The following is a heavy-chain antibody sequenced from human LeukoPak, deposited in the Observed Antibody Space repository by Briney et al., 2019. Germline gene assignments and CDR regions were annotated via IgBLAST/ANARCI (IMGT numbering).Heavy chain of an antibody. V-gene: IGHV1-2*02. D-gene: IGHD2-21*02. CDR2: INPNSGGT. Sequence: ASVTVSCKASGHTFTGYYMHWVRQAPGQGLEWMGWINPNSGGTNYAQKFQGRVTMTRDTSISTAYMELSRLRSDDTAVYYCASQPSEHIVVVTAAFDIWGQGTMVTVSS. CDR3: ASQPSEHIVVVTAAFDI. CDR1: GHTFTGYY. J-gene: IGHJ3*02.